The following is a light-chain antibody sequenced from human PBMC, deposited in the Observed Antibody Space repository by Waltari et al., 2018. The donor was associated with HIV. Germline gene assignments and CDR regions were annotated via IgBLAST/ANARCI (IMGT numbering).Light chain of an antibody. CDR1: QGVSSY. J-gene: IGKJ4*01. V-gene: IGKV3-11*01. Sequence: EIGLTQSPATLSLSPGERATLSCRASQGVSSYLAWFQQKPGQAPRLFSYYSSNRATGIPARFSCSGSGTDFTLTISSLEPEDFAVYYCQQRSNWPPLTFGGGTKVDIK. CDR3: QQRSNWPPLT. CDR2: YSS.